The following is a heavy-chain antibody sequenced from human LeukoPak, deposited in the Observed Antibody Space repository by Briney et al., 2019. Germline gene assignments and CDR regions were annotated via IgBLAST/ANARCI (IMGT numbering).Heavy chain of an antibody. CDR3: AREHHYYDSSGKREAFDI. D-gene: IGHD3-22*01. Sequence: SETLSLTCTVSGGSISSYYWSWIRQPPGKGLEWIGYIYYSGSTNYNPSLKSRVTISVDTSKNRFSLKLSSVTAADTAVYYCAREHHYYDSSGKREAFDIWGQGTMVTVSS. J-gene: IGHJ3*02. CDR1: GGSISSYY. CDR2: IYYSGST. V-gene: IGHV4-59*01.